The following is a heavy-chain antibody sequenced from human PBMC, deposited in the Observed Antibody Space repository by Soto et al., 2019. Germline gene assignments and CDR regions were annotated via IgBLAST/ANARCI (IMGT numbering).Heavy chain of an antibody. Sequence: QVQLVESGGGVVQPGRSLRLSCAASGFTFSSYGMHWVRQAPGKGLEWVAVIWYDGSNKYYADSVKGRFTISRDNSKNTLYLQMNSLRAEDTAVYYCARDWDVVVPAAWMDYWGQGTLVTVSS. D-gene: IGHD2-2*01. J-gene: IGHJ4*02. CDR2: IWYDGSNK. V-gene: IGHV3-33*01. CDR3: ARDWDVVVPAAWMDY. CDR1: GFTFSSYG.